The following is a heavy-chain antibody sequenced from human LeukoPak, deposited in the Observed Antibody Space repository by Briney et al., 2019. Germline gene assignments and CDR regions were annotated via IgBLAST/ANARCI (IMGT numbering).Heavy chain of an antibody. J-gene: IGHJ4*02. CDR2: ISGSGSST. Sequence: GVSLRPFWAASRFTFNSYAISWPHQAPGKGLEWVSAISGSGSSTYYADSVKGRFTISRDNAKNTLYLQMNSLRAEDTAVYYCAKVSEGVSGWYYFDYWGQGTLVTVSS. CDR1: RFTFNSYA. CDR3: AKVSEGVSGWYYFDY. D-gene: IGHD6-19*01. V-gene: IGHV3-23*01.